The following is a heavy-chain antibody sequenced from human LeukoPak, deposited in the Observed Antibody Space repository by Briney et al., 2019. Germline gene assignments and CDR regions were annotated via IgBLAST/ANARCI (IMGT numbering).Heavy chain of an antibody. Sequence: SETLSLTCTFSGGSISTYYWSWIRQPPGKGLEWIGYNSGYTNYNPSLKSRVTISIDTSKNQFSLHLRSVTAADTAVYEIAAARVGYAFDIWGQGTMVTVSS. CDR3: AAARVGYAFDI. D-gene: IGHD6-13*01. J-gene: IGHJ3*02. CDR2: NSGYT. CDR1: GGSISTYY. V-gene: IGHV4-4*09.